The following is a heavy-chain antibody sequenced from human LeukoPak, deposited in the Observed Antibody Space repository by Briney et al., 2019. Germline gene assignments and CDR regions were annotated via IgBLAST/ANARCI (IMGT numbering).Heavy chain of an antibody. CDR1: GGSIINYY. J-gene: IGHJ4*02. CDR3: AREGGAGSYWPYDY. V-gene: IGHV4-4*07. D-gene: IGHD1-26*01. CDR2: IYTSGST. Sequence: PSETLSLTCTVSGGSIINYYWSWIRQPAGKGLEWIGRIYTSGSTNYNPSLKSRVTMSVDTSTNQFSLKLSSVTAADTAVYYWAREGGAGSYWPYDYWGQGTLVTASS.